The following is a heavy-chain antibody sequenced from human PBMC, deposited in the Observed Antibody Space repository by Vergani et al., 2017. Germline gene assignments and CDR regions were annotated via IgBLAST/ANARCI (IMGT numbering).Heavy chain of an antibody. Sequence: EVQLLESGGGLVQPGGSLRLSCAASGFTFSSYAMSWVRQAPGKGLVWVSAISGSGGNTYYADSVKGRFTISRDNSKNTLYLQMNSLRAEDTAVYYCAKTDYYDSSGYFDYWGQGTLVTVSS. J-gene: IGHJ4*02. CDR2: ISGSGGNT. CDR1: GFTFSSYA. D-gene: IGHD3-22*01. V-gene: IGHV3-23*01. CDR3: AKTDYYDSSGYFDY.